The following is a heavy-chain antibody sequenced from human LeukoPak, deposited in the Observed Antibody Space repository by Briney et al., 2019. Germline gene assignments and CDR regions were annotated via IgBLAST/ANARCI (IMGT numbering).Heavy chain of an antibody. J-gene: IGHJ6*03. V-gene: IGHV3-23*01. D-gene: IGHD2-8*01. Sequence: GGSLRLSCAASGFTFSSYAMSWVRQAPGKGLEWVSAISGSGSNTYYADSVKGRLTISRDNSKNRLYLQMNSLRAEDTAVYYCAKGSCTNGVCYGGLHYYYYYMDVWGKGTTVTVSS. CDR2: ISGSGSNT. CDR1: GFTFSSYA. CDR3: AKGSCTNGVCYGGLHYYYYYMDV.